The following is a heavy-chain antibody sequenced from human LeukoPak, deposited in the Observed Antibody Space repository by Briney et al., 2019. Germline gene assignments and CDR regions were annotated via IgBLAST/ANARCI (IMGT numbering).Heavy chain of an antibody. D-gene: IGHD2-15*01. J-gene: IGHJ4*02. Sequence: SVKVSCKASGGTFSSYAISWVRQAPGQGLEWMGGIIPIFGTANYAQKFQGRVTITADESTSTAYMGLSSLRSEDTAVYYCARERTVAATLYYFDYWGQGTLVAVSS. CDR2: IIPIFGTA. CDR3: ARERTVAATLYYFDY. CDR1: GGTFSSYA. V-gene: IGHV1-69*13.